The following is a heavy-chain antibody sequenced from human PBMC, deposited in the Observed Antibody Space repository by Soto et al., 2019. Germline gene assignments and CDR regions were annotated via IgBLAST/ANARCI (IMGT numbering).Heavy chain of an antibody. Sequence: QVQLVESGGGVVQPGRSLRLSCVGSGFTFSAYGIHWVRQAPGKGLEWVAVVSYDGSGKYYADSVKGRFTISRDNSKNTLYLQMNSLGDEDTAVYHCARDAEAYVNIMGTIRSGYYYHGLGVWCQGTTVFVSS. CDR3: ARDAEAYVNIMGTIRSGYYYHGLGV. CDR2: VSYDGSGK. D-gene: IGHD5-12*01. J-gene: IGHJ6*02. CDR1: GFTFSAYG. V-gene: IGHV3-30*03.